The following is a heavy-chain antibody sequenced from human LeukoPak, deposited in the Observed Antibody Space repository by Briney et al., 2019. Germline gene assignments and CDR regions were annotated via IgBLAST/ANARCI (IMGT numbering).Heavy chain of an antibody. CDR2: INGDNGNT. CDR3: AREVARAGEYCSGGSCYDAFDI. D-gene: IGHD2-15*01. J-gene: IGHJ3*02. Sequence: GASVKVSCKASGYTITSYAIHWVRQAPGQRLEWMGWINGDNGNTKYSQKFQGRVTITGDASTDTAYMELSSLRSEDTAVYYCAREVARAGEYCSGGSCYDAFDIWGQGTMVTVSS. V-gene: IGHV1-3*01. CDR1: GYTITSYA.